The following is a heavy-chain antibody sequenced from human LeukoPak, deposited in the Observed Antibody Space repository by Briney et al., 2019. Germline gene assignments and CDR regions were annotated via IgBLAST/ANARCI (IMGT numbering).Heavy chain of an antibody. CDR1: GFTFSSYN. J-gene: IGHJ4*02. D-gene: IGHD2-8*01. V-gene: IGHV3-21*01. Sequence: GGSLRLSRAASGFTFSSYNMHWVRQAPGKGLEWVSSIVGSGISIYYADSVKGRFTISRDNAKNSLSLQMSSLRAEDTAVYYCASQMGLEYWGQGALVTVSS. CDR3: ASQMGLEY. CDR2: IVGSGISI.